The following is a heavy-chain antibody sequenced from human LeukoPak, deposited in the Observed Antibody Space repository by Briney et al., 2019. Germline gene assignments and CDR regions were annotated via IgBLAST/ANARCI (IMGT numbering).Heavy chain of an antibody. CDR1: GGSISSGSYY. J-gene: IGHJ4*02. D-gene: IGHD1-26*01. CDR3: ARERTWELPDY. V-gene: IGHV4-61*01. Sequence: SETLSLTCTVSGGSISSGSYYWSWIRQPPGKGLEWIGYIYYSGSTNYNPFLKSRVTISVDTSKNQFSLKLSSVTAADTAVYYCARERTWELPDYWGQGTLVTVSS. CDR2: IYYSGST.